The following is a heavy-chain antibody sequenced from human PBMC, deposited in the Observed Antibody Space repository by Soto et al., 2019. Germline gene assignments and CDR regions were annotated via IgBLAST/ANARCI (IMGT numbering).Heavy chain of an antibody. J-gene: IGHJ5*02. D-gene: IGHD3-3*01. CDR2: INHSGST. CDR3: AREGITIFGVVIYDWFDP. V-gene: IGHV4-34*01. Sequence: NPSETLSLTCAVCGGSFSGYYWSWIRQPPGKGLEWIGEINHSGSTNYNPSLKSRVTISVDTSKNQFSLKLSSVTAADTAVYYRAREGITIFGVVIYDWFDPWGQGTLVTVSS. CDR1: GGSFSGYY.